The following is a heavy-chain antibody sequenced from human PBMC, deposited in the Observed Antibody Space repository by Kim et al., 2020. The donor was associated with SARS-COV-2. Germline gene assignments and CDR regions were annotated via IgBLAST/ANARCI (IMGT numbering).Heavy chain of an antibody. CDR1: GFAFTRHA. CDR3: ARDPSPRYSFGSTGDDY. D-gene: IGHD5-18*01. CDR2: ISISGGST. V-gene: IGHV3-23*01. J-gene: IGHJ4*02. Sequence: GGSLRLSCAASGFAFTRHAMSWVRQAPEKGLEWVSSISISGGSTYYADSVKGRFTISRDNSKNTLFLQMNSLRAEDTAVYYCARDPSPRYSFGSTGDDYWGQGTLVTVSS.